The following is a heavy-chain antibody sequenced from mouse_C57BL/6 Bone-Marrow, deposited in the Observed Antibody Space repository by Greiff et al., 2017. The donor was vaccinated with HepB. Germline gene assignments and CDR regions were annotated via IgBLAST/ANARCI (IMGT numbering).Heavy chain of an antibody. Sequence: QVQLKESGAELVRPGASVKLSCKASGYTFTDYYINWVKQRPGQGLEWIARIYPGSGNTYYNEKFKGKATLTAEKSSSTAYMQLSSLTSEDSAVYFCASEEYYYAMDYWGQGTSVTVSS. J-gene: IGHJ4*01. CDR2: IYPGSGNT. CDR1: GYTFTDYY. CDR3: ASEEYYYAMDY. V-gene: IGHV1-76*01.